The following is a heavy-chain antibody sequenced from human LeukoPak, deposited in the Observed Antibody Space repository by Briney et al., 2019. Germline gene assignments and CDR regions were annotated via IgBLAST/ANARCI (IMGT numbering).Heavy chain of an antibody. Sequence: GESLKISCKGSGYTFVTYWIGWVRQMPGKGLEWMGIINPGDSDTRYSPSFQGQVTISADKSISTAYLQWSSLKASDTAMYYCARVYDADNWFDPWGQGTLVTVSS. CDR3: ARVYDADNWFDP. CDR1: GYTFVTYW. D-gene: IGHD2/OR15-2a*01. V-gene: IGHV5-51*01. CDR2: INPGDSDT. J-gene: IGHJ5*02.